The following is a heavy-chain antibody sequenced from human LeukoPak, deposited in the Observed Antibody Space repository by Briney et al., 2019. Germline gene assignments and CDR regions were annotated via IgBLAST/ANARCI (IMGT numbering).Heavy chain of an antibody. V-gene: IGHV3-15*05. D-gene: IGHD3-10*01. CDR3: AKDNAPPGFGELPDY. CDR1: GLTFSNAW. CDR2: IKSKTDGETT. J-gene: IGHJ4*02. Sequence: PGGSLRLSCAASGLTFSNAWMSWVRQAPGKGLEWVGRIKSKTDGETTDYAAPVKGRFTISRDDSKNTLYLQMNSLRAEDTALYYCAKDNAPPGFGELPDYWGQGTLVTVSS.